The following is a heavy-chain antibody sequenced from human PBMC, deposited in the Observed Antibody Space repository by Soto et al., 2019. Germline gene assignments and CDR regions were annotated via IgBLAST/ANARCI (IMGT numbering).Heavy chain of an antibody. V-gene: IGHV3-48*02. CDR2: ISSSSSTI. CDR3: ARDPTGTTICGMDV. Sequence: PGGSLRLSCAASGFTFSSYSMNWVRQAPGKGLEWVSYISSSSSTIYYADSVKGRFTISRDNAKNSLYLQMNSLRDEDTAVYYCARDPTGTTICGMDVWGQGTTVTVSS. J-gene: IGHJ6*02. CDR1: GFTFSSYS. D-gene: IGHD1-7*01.